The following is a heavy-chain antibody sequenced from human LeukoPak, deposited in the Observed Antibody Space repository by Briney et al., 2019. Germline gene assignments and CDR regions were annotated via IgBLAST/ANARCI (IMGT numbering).Heavy chain of an antibody. J-gene: IGHJ5*02. CDR2: ISGSGGST. Sequence: GGSLRLSCAASGFTLSSYAMSWVRQAPGKGLGWVSAISGSGGSTYYADSVKGRFTISRDNSKNTLYLQMNSLRAEDTAVYYCASSGWYPHWFDPWGQGTLVTVSS. V-gene: IGHV3-23*01. CDR3: ASSGWYPHWFDP. D-gene: IGHD6-19*01. CDR1: GFTLSSYA.